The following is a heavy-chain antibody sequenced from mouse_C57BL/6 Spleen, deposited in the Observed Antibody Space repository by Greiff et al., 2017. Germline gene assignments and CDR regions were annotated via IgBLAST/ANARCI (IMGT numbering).Heavy chain of an antibody. CDR1: GYAFSSSW. Sequence: QVQLKESGPELVKPGASVKISCKASGYAFSSSWMNWVKQRPGKGLEWIGRIYPGDGDTNYNGKFKGKATLTADKSSSTAYMQLSSLTSEDSAVYFGANSSGYDYAMDYWGQGTSVTVSS. CDR2: IYPGDGDT. CDR3: ANSSGYDYAMDY. D-gene: IGHD3-2*02. V-gene: IGHV1-82*01. J-gene: IGHJ4*01.